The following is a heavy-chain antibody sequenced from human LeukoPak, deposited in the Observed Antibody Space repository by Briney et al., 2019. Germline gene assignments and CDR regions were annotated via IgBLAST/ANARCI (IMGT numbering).Heavy chain of an antibody. CDR3: ARVKGSGYRNSIDY. Sequence: GGSLRRSCAASGFTFDDYAMNWVRQAPGKGLESVSGINWNGGSTYYRDSVKGRFTISRDNAKNSLYLQMNSLRAEDTALYYCARVKGSGYRNSIDYWGQGTLVTVSS. V-gene: IGHV3-20*04. CDR2: INWNGGST. J-gene: IGHJ4*02. D-gene: IGHD3-3*01. CDR1: GFTFDDYA.